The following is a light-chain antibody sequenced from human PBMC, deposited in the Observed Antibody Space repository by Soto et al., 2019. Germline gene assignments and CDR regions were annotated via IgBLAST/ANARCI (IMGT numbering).Light chain of an antibody. CDR3: QQSYSTLYT. V-gene: IGKV1-39*01. J-gene: IGKJ2*01. CDR1: QSISSY. CDR2: AAS. Sequence: DIQMTQSPSSLSASVGDRVTITCRASQSISSYLNWYQQKVGKAPKLMIYAASTLQSGVPSRFSGSGSGTDFTLTISSLQPEDFATYYCQQSYSTLYTFGQGTKLDIK.